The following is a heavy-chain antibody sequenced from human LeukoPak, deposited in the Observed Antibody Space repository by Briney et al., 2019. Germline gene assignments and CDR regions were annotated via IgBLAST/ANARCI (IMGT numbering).Heavy chain of an antibody. D-gene: IGHD6-13*01. Sequence: GGSLRLSCAVSGFTFSAYAMHWVRQAPGKGLEWVAIISYDGSNKYYADSVKGRFTISRDNSKNTLYVQMNSLGPEDTAVYYCARTPAAAGSLFDYWGQGTLVTVSS. CDR3: ARTPAAAGSLFDY. J-gene: IGHJ4*02. V-gene: IGHV3-30*04. CDR2: ISYDGSNK. CDR1: GFTFSAYA.